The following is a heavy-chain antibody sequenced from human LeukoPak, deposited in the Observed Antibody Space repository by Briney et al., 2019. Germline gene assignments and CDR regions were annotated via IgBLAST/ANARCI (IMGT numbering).Heavy chain of an antibody. D-gene: IGHD1-26*01. Sequence: SETLSLTCTVSGGSISSYYWSWIRQPPGKGLEWIGYIYYSGSTNYNPSLKSRVTISVDTSKNQFSLKLSSVTAADTAVYYCARGGSYHTYYYYYMDVWGKGTTVTVSS. V-gene: IGHV4-59*01. CDR1: GGSISSYY. CDR2: IYYSGST. J-gene: IGHJ6*03. CDR3: ARGGSYHTYYYYYMDV.